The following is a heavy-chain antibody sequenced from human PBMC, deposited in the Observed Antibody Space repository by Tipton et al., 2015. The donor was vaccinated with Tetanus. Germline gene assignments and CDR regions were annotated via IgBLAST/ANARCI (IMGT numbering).Heavy chain of an antibody. Sequence: LSLTCTVSGGSINSSHHYWGWIRQPPGKGLEWIGAIYYRGSTFYNPSLKDRVSISVDRSKNQFSLRLSSVTAADTSLYYCARQTLSLERLFKPPDVLDLWGQGTMVTVSS. J-gene: IGHJ3*01. V-gene: IGHV4-39*01. CDR1: GGSINSSHHY. CDR2: IYYRGST. D-gene: IGHD1-1*01. CDR3: ARQTLSLERLFKPPDVLDL.